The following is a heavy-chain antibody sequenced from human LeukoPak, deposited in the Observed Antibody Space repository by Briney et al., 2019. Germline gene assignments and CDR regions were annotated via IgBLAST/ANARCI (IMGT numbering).Heavy chain of an antibody. V-gene: IGHV4-4*07. D-gene: IGHD1-14*01. CDR2: IYTSGST. Sequence: PSETLSLTCTVSGGSISSLYWSWIRQPAGKGLEWIGRIYTSGSTNYNPSLKSRVTMSVDTSKNQFSLKLSSVTAADTAVYYCARYFSTTWAAFDYLGQGTLVTVSS. CDR3: ARYFSTTWAAFDY. CDR1: GGSISSLY. J-gene: IGHJ4*02.